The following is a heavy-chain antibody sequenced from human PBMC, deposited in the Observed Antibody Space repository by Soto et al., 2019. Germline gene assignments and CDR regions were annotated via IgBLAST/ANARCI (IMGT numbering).Heavy chain of an antibody. CDR2: ISNSGRT. D-gene: IGHD3-10*01. CDR1: GGSVRRGNYY. CDR3: ARADYDTGSYYPDY. Sequence: QVQLQESGPGLVKPSQTLSLTCTVSGGSVRRGNYYWSWIRQFPGKGLEWIGYISNSGRTHYNPSLMSRITILVDTSKNQFFLELRSVTAADTALYYGARADYDTGSYYPDYWGQGTLVNVSS. V-gene: IGHV4-31*03. J-gene: IGHJ4*02.